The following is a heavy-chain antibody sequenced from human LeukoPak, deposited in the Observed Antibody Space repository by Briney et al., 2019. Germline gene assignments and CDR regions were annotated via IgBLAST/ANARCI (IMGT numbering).Heavy chain of an antibody. CDR1: GGSISSGGYY. CDR3: ARAVGSGSYYFDY. D-gene: IGHD1-26*01. J-gene: IGHJ4*02. Sequence: SETLSLTCTVSGGSISSGGYYWSWIRQPPGKGLEWIGYIYYSGSTNYNPSLKSRVTISVDTSKNQFSLKLSSVTAADTAVYYCARAVGSGSYYFDYWGQGTLVTVSS. CDR2: IYYSGST. V-gene: IGHV4-61*08.